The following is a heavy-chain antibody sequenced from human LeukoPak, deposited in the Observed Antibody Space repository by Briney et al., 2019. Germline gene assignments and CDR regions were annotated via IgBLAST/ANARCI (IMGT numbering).Heavy chain of an antibody. Sequence: SVKVSCKASGGTFISYAISWVRQAPGQGLEWMGGIIPIFGTANYAQKFQGSDTITTDESTSTAYIELSSLRSEDTAVYYCARGERDGYNPFDYWGQGTLVTVSS. J-gene: IGHJ4*02. CDR2: IIPIFGTA. CDR1: GGTFISYA. CDR3: ARGERDGYNPFDY. V-gene: IGHV1-69*05. D-gene: IGHD5-24*01.